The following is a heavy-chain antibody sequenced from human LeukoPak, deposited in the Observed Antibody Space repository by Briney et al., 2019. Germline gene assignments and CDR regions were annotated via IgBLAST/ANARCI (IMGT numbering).Heavy chain of an antibody. J-gene: IGHJ6*03. D-gene: IGHD3-3*01. CDR3: AKVPNTIFGVVITSNYMDV. V-gene: IGHV3-66*01. Sequence: PGGSLRLSCAASGFTVSSNYMSWVRQAPGKGLEWVSVIYSGGSTYYADSVKGRFTISRDNSKNTLNLQMNSLRAEDTAVYYCAKVPNTIFGVVITSNYMDVWGKGTTVTVSS. CDR1: GFTVSSNY. CDR2: IYSGGST.